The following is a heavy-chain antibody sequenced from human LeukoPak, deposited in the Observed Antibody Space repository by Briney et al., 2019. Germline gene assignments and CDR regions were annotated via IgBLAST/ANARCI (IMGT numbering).Heavy chain of an antibody. CDR2: INLNSGNT. CDR1: GYTFTSYD. V-gene: IGHV1-8*01. D-gene: IGHD1-26*01. Sequence: GASVKLSCKASGYTFTSYDINWVRQATGQGLEWMGWINLNSGNTGYAQNFQGRLTMTRDTSINTAYMELSTLRSEDTAVYYCARVTGSIDYWGQGTLVTVSS. J-gene: IGHJ4*02. CDR3: ARVTGSIDY.